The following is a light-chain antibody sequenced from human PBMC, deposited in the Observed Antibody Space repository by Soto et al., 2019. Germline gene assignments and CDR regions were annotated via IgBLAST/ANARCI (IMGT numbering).Light chain of an antibody. CDR2: DVT. V-gene: IGLV1-40*01. CDR1: SSNIGAGYD. Sequence: QSVLTQPPSVSGAPGQRVTISCTGSSSNIGAGYDVHWYQQHPGKAPKLMIYDVTKRPSGVPDRFSGSKSDSTASLTVSGLQAADEADYYCSSFTGNNNFVVFGGGTKLTVL. J-gene: IGLJ3*02. CDR3: SSFTGNNNFVV.